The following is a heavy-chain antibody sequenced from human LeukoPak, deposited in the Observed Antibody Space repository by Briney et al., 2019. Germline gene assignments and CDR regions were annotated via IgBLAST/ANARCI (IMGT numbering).Heavy chain of an antibody. V-gene: IGHV4-59*01. J-gene: IGHJ4*02. D-gene: IGHD2-2*01. Sequence: LETLSLTCTVSNVSFNNSYWTWIRQPPGKGLEWIGYIYYSGSTNYNPSLKSRVTISVDTSKNQFSLKLSSVTAADTAVYYCAREGVVPAAQFDYWGQGTLVTVSS. CDR2: IYYSGST. CDR1: NVSFNNSY. CDR3: AREGVVPAAQFDY.